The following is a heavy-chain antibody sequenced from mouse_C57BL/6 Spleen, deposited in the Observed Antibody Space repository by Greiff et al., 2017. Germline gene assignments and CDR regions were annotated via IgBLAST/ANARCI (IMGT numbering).Heavy chain of an antibody. CDR2: IDPSDSET. CDR1: GYTFTSYW. V-gene: IGHV1-52*01. D-gene: IGHD4-1*01. CDR3: ARWGTGTKGFAY. Sequence: QVQLKQPGAELVRPGSSVKLSCKASGYTFTSYWMHWVKQRPIQGLEWIGNIDPSDSETHYNQKFKDKATLTVDKSSSTAYMQLSSLTSEDSAVYYCARWGTGTKGFAYWGQGTLVTVSA. J-gene: IGHJ3*01.